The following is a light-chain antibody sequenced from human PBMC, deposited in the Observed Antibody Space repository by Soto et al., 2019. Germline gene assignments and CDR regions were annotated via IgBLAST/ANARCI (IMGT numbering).Light chain of an antibody. Sequence: QSVLTQPPSVSGAPGQRVTISCTGSSSNIGAGYDVHWYQQLPGTAPKLLIYGNNNRPSGVPDRFSGSKSGTSAYLAITGLQAEDEADYYCQSYDNSLSVYVFGAGTKLTVL. J-gene: IGLJ1*01. CDR2: GNN. V-gene: IGLV1-40*01. CDR3: QSYDNSLSVYV. CDR1: SSNIGAGYD.